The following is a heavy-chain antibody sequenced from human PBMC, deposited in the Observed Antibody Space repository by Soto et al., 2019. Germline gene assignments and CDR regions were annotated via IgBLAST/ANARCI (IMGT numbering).Heavy chain of an antibody. CDR1: GGTFSSYT. J-gene: IGHJ4*02. Sequence: SVKVSCKASGGTFSSYTISWVRQAPGQGLEWMGRIIPILGIANYAQKFQGRVTITADKSTSTAYMELSSLRSEDTAVYYCARETYYDILTGYIFGYWGQGTLVTVSS. CDR2: IIPILGIA. D-gene: IGHD3-9*01. V-gene: IGHV1-69*04. CDR3: ARETYYDILTGYIFGY.